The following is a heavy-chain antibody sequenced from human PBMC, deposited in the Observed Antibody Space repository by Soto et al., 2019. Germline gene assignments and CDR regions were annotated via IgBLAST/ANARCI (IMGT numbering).Heavy chain of an antibody. Sequence: QVQLVESGGGVVQPGRSLRLSCAASGFTFSNYAMHWVRQAPGKGLDWVTVISYDGNKKYYADSVKGRFTISRDNSKNTLYLQMNCLRDEDTTVYFCARARIRGSAICYYFDYWGQGTLVTVSS. CDR3: ARARIRGSAICYYFDY. J-gene: IGHJ4*02. V-gene: IGHV3-30-3*01. CDR1: GFTFSNYA. CDR2: ISYDGNKK. D-gene: IGHD3-3*01.